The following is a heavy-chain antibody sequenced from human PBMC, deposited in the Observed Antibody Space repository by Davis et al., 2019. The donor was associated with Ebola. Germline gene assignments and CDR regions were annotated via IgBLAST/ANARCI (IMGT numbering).Heavy chain of an antibody. V-gene: IGHV3-53*01. D-gene: IGHD3-10*01. CDR1: GYTVGSDF. CDR2: VHSRSGI. J-gene: IGHJ5*02. CDR3: ATRGP. Sequence: GGSLRLSCSASGYTVGSDFMIWARQAPGKGLEWLSMVHSRSGIFYADSVRGRFTISTDTSKNMLYLQMNSLRVDDTALYYCATRGPWGQGTLVTVSS.